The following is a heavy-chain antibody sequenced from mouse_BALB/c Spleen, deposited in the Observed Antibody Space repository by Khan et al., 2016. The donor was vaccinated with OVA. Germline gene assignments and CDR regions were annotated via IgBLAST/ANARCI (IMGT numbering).Heavy chain of an antibody. Sequence: QIQLVQSGPDLKKPGETVKISCKASGYTFTDYVMNWVKQAPGKGLKWMGWLNTSTGEPTYADDFKGRFAFSLETSASTAYLQINSLKNEDTATYFCGRFHGGYWGQGTTLTGSS. CDR3: GRFHGGY. CDR2: LNTSTGEP. J-gene: IGHJ2*01. CDR1: GYTFTDYV. V-gene: IGHV9-3-1*01.